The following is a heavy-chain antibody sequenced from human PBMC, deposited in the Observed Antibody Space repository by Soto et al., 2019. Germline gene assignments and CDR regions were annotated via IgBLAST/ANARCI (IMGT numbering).Heavy chain of an antibody. CDR1: GYSFHTYA. V-gene: IGHV1-18*01. Sequence: QVQLVQSGAEVKKPGASVNVSCKASGYSFHTYAISWVRQAPGQGLEWVGWISGYKGNTNYAQKFPGRVTLTGDTSTKTAFMELSGLTSDDPAVYYCAREYGMDVWGQGTTVTVS. CDR3: AREYGMDV. CDR2: ISGYKGNT. J-gene: IGHJ6*02.